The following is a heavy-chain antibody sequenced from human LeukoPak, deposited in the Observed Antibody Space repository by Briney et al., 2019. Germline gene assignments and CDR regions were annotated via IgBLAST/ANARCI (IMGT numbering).Heavy chain of an antibody. D-gene: IGHD3-10*01. V-gene: IGHV4-34*01. CDR3: AREGWPKVRYGLTKDGFDV. CDR2: IKQNGNT. J-gene: IGHJ3*01. CDR1: GGSLSGYY. Sequence: SETLSLTCGVYGGSLSGYYWSWIRQTPWKGLERIGEIKQNGNTNYDPSLRSRITISVDTANNQFSLKLTSVTAADTAMYYCAREGWPKVRYGLTKDGFDVWGQGTMVTVSS.